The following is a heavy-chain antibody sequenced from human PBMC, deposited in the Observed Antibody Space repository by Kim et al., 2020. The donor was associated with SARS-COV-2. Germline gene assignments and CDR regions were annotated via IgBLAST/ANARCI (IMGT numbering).Heavy chain of an antibody. V-gene: IGHV3-23*01. CDR3: AKGGSNNWSFFEY. CDR1: GFTFSSYA. Sequence: GGSLRLSCAASGFTFSSYAMSWVRQAPGKGPEWVSLVSGSGGSTYQADSVKGRFAISRDNSKKTLYLQMKSLRAEDTALYYCAKGGSNNWSFFEYWGQGTLVTVSS. CDR2: VSGSGGST. D-gene: IGHD1-1*01. J-gene: IGHJ4*02.